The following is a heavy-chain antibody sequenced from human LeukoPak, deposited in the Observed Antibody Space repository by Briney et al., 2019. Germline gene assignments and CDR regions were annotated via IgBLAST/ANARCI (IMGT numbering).Heavy chain of an antibody. J-gene: IGHJ4*02. CDR1: GYSFTGYY. CDR3: AREENNYDFDY. CDR2: INPNSGGT. V-gene: IGHV1-2*06. Sequence: ASVKVSSKASGYSFTGYYIHWVRQAPGQGLEWMGRINPNSGGTNYAQKFQGRVTVTRDTSISTAYMELSRLRSDDTAVYYCAREENNYDFDYWGQGTLVTVSS. D-gene: IGHD4-11*01.